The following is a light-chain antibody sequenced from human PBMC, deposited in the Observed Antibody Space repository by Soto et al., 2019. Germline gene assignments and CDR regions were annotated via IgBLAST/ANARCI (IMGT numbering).Light chain of an antibody. J-gene: IGLJ3*02. CDR1: SSNIGAGYE. Sequence: QSVLTQPPSVSGAPGQRVTISCTGSSSNIGAGYEVHWYQQLPGTAPQLLIYGDRYRPAGVPDRFSGSKSCTSVSLAITGLHDDEEADDPCQSSDSILMGMVFGGGTKLTVL. CDR2: GDR. V-gene: IGLV1-40*01. CDR3: QSSDSILMGMV.